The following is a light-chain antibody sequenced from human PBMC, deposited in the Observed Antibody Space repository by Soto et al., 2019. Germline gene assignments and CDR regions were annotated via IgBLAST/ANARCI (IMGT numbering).Light chain of an antibody. CDR2: KDS. CDR3: QSADSSGSFVL. J-gene: IGLJ2*01. CDR1: ALPKQY. Sequence: SYELTQPPSVSAYPGQTARITCSGDALPKQYAFWYQQKPGQAPVLVIYKDSERPSGIPERISGSRTGTTVTLTISGVHPEDEADYYCQSADSSGSFVLFGGGTKLTVL. V-gene: IGLV3-25*03.